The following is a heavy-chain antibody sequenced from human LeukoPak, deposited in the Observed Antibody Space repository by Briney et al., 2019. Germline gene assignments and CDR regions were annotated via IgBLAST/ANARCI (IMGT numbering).Heavy chain of an antibody. V-gene: IGHV3-23*01. CDR2: ISSGGSNV. J-gene: IGHJ4*02. CDR1: GFTFSNFE. CDR3: AKDSSGYSDYFDY. D-gene: IGHD3-22*01. Sequence: GGSLRLSCVASGFTFSNFEMNWVRQAPGKGLEWVAYISSGGSNVYYADSVKGRFTISRDNSKYTLSLQMNSLRTEDTAVYYCAKDSSGYSDYFDYWGQGTLVTVSS.